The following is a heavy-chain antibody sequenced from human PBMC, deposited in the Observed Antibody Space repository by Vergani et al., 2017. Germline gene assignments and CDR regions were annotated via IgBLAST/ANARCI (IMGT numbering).Heavy chain of an antibody. Sequence: EVQLLESGGSLKQPGGSVRLSCAASGFTFSTYAMHWVRQAPGKGLEWVSALTGGGGSTYYADSFKGRFIISRDNSRDPLYLQINSLRPEDTATYYCVKNAVSYENFFDSWGQGTLVAVSS. CDR1: GFTFSTYA. CDR3: VKNAVSYENFFDS. D-gene: IGHD1-26*01. J-gene: IGHJ4*02. CDR2: LTGGGGST. V-gene: IGHV3-23*01.